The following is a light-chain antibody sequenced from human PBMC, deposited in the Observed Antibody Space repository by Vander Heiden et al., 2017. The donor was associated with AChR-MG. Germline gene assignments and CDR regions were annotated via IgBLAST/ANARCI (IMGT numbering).Light chain of an antibody. CDR1: NIAGRA. CDR3: QVWDGDSDHVV. J-gene: IGLJ3*02. Sequence: YVLTQPPPVSVAPRQTASFTCGGKNIAGRAAHWFQRKPGQAPVLVVYDSSGRPSGIPAGVSGSHSGYPATLTIPRVDAGDEAGYYCQVWDGDSDHVVFGRGAKLTVL. CDR2: DSS. V-gene: IGLV3-21*02.